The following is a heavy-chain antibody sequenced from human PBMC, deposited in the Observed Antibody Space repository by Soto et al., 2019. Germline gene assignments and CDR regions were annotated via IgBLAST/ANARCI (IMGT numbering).Heavy chain of an antibody. J-gene: IGHJ4*02. CDR1: GYTFITYG. CDR3: ARDFTKSSSWPYYFDY. V-gene: IGHV1-18*01. Sequence: QVQLVQSGAEVKKPGASVKVSCKASGYTFITYGISWVRQAPGQGLEWMGWISAYSGSTKFAQKLQGRVTMTTDTSTTTAYMELRSLTCDDTAVYYCARDFTKSSSWPYYFDYWGQGTLVTVSS. D-gene: IGHD6-13*01. CDR2: ISAYSGST.